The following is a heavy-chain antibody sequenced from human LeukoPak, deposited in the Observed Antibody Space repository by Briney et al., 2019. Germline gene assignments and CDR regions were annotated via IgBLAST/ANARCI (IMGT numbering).Heavy chain of an antibody. V-gene: IGHV4-39*02. CDR3: ARAPIAAAGAPKNVDY. Sequence: SETLSLTCTVSGGSISGSTYYWGWIRQPPGKGLEWIGTIYHSGSTHYNPSLKSRVTISVDTSKNQFSLKLSSVTAADTAVYYCARAPIAAAGAPKNVDYWGQGTLVTVSS. CDR1: GGSISGSTYY. CDR2: IYHSGST. D-gene: IGHD6-13*01. J-gene: IGHJ4*02.